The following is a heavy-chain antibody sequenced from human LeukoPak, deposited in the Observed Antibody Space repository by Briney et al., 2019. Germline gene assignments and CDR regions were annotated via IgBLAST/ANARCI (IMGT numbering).Heavy chain of an antibody. V-gene: IGHV5-51*01. D-gene: IGHD3-22*01. J-gene: IGHJ4*02. Sequence: GESLKISCKGSGYRFTSCWIGWVRQMPGKGLEWMGIIDPGDSDTRYSPSFQGQVTISVDKSISAAYLQWTSLKASDTAMYYCARDYYDSSGYFPVLGYWGQGTLVTVSS. CDR1: GYRFTSCW. CDR2: IDPGDSDT. CDR3: ARDYYDSSGYFPVLGY.